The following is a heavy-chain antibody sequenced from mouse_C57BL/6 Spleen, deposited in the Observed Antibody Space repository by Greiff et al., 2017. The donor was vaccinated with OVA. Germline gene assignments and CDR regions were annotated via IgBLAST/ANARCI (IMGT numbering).Heavy chain of an antibody. Sequence: VQLQQPGAELVMPGASVKLSCKASGYTFTSYWMHWVKQRPGQGLEWIGEIDPSDSYTNYNQKFKGKSTLTVDKSSSTAYMQLSSLTSEDSAVYYCARRNRGGFDYWGQGTTLTVSS. CDR2: IDPSDSYT. V-gene: IGHV1-69*01. D-gene: IGHD1-1*02. CDR1: GYTFTSYW. CDR3: ARRNRGGFDY. J-gene: IGHJ2*01.